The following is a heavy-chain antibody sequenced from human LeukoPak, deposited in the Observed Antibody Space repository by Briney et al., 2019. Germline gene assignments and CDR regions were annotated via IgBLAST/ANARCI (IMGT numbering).Heavy chain of an antibody. CDR2: ISWNSGSI. D-gene: IGHD1-26*01. V-gene: IGHV3-9*01. CDR1: GFTFDDYA. CDR3: AKAESGSYYRAYYFDY. J-gene: IGHJ4*02. Sequence: GGTLRLSCAASGFTFDDYAMHWVRQAPGKGLEWVSGISWNSGSIGYADSVKGRFTISRDNAKNSLYLQMNSLRAEDTALYYCAKAESGSYYRAYYFDYWGQGTLVTVSS.